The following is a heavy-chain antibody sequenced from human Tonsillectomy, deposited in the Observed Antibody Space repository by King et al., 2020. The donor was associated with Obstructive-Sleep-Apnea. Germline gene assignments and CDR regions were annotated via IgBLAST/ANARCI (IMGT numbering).Heavy chain of an antibody. Sequence: VQLVESGGGLVQPGGSLRLSCAASGFTFSDYWMYWVRQAPGKGLLWVSRINPDGSNIKYADSVKGRFTFSRDNAKNTLYLQMNSLRAEDTAVYYCARGYSYDDADYAYFNSWGQGTLVTVSS. J-gene: IGHJ4*02. CDR3: ARGYSYDDADYAYFNS. CDR1: GFTFSDYW. V-gene: IGHV3-74*01. D-gene: IGHD4-17*01. CDR2: INPDGSNI.